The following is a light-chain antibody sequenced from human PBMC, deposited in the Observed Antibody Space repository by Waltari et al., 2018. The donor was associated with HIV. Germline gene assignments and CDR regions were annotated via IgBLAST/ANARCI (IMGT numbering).Light chain of an antibody. V-gene: IGLV1-40*01. Sequence: QSVLTQPPSVSGAPGQRVTISCTGSSSNIRAGFAVHWYQPVPGTAPKLLIYGNINRPSGVPDRFSGSKSGASASLAITGLQAEDEADYYCQSYDSSLSGSRVFGTGTKVTVL. CDR2: GNI. CDR3: QSYDSSLSGSRV. CDR1: SSNIRAGFA. J-gene: IGLJ1*01.